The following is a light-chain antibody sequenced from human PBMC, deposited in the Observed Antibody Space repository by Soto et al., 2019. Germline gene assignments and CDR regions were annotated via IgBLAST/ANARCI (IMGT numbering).Light chain of an antibody. CDR2: DAS. J-gene: IGKJ2*01. CDR1: QSISSW. V-gene: IGKV1-5*01. Sequence: DIQMTQSPSTLSASVGDRVTITCRASQSISSWLAWYQQKPGKAPKLLIYDASSLESGVPSRFRGSGSGTEFTLTISTLQPDDFATYYCQQRDTFGQGTKLEIK. CDR3: QQRDT.